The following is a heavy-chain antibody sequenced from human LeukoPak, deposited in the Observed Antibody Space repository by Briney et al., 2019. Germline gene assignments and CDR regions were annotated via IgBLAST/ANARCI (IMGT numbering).Heavy chain of an antibody. CDR2: INPNSGGT. J-gene: IGHJ6*03. CDR1: GYTFTGYY. D-gene: IGHD6-13*01. CDR3: ARGGAKSAGTGNYYYYYMDV. Sequence: ASVKVSCKASGYTFTGYYMHWVRQAPGQGLEWMGWINPNSGGTNYAQKFQGRVTMTRDTSISTAYMELSRLRSDDTAVYYCARGGAKSAGTGNYYYYYMDVWGQGTTVTVSS. V-gene: IGHV1-2*02.